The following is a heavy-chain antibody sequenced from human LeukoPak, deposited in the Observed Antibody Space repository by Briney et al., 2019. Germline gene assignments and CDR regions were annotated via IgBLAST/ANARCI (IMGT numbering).Heavy chain of an antibody. Sequence: RGGSLKISCKGSGYRFTSYWIGWVRQMPGKGLEWMGIIYPGDSDTRYSPSFQGQVTISADKSISTAYLQWSSLKASDTAMYYCARQRGIAVTGPFDYWGQGTLVTVSS. CDR1: GYRFTSYW. CDR2: IYPGDSDT. V-gene: IGHV5-51*01. CDR3: ARQRGIAVTGPFDY. J-gene: IGHJ4*02. D-gene: IGHD6-19*01.